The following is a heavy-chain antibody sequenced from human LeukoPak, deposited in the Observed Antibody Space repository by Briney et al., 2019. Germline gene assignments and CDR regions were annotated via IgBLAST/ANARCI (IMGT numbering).Heavy chain of an antibody. CDR2: ILTTGTT. D-gene: IGHD3-22*01. CDR1: GVSISSYY. CDR3: ARDRWGAGGDSSGYYFDY. J-gene: IGHJ4*02. V-gene: IGHV4-4*07. Sequence: SETLSLTCTVSGVSISSYYWSWIRQSAGKGLEWIGRILTTGTTNYNPSLKSRATISVDKSKNQFSLQLSSVTAADTAVYYCARDRWGAGGDSSGYYFDYWGQGALVTVSS.